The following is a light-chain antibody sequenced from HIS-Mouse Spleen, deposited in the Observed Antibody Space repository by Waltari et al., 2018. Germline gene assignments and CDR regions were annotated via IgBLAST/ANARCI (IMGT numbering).Light chain of an antibody. CDR3: QQLNSYLIT. J-gene: IGKJ5*01. CDR2: AAS. CDR1: QGISSY. Sequence: DIQLTQSPSFLSASVGDRVTITCRASQGISSYLAWYQQKPGKAPKLLIYAASTLQRGVPSRFSGSGSGTEFTLTISSLQPEDFATYYCQQLNSYLITFGQGTRLEIK. V-gene: IGKV1-9*01.